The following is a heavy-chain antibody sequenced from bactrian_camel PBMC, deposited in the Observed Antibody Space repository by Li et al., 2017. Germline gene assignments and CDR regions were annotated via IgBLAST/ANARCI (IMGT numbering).Heavy chain of an antibody. Sequence: DVQLVESGGGLVQPGGSLRLSCAASGLTFSNYDMSWVRQAPGKGLEWVSGINSGGDDAYYADSVRGRFTISKDVAKNTLYLQMNSLKSDDTAMYFCAADSSSWYHYYYWGRGTQVTVS. CDR2: INSGGDDA. J-gene: IGHJ4*01. D-gene: IGHD6*01. V-gene: IGHV3S40*01. CDR3: AADSSSWYHYYY. CDR1: GLTFSNYD.